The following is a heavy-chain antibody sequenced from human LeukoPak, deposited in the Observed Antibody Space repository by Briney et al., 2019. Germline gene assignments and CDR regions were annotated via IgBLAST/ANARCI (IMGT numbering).Heavy chain of an antibody. CDR3: ARIKYYYDSSGYYRYYYYYGMDV. D-gene: IGHD3-22*01. V-gene: IGHV3-7*04. CDR1: GSTFSSYW. J-gene: IGHJ6*02. Sequence: GGSLRLSCAASGSTFSSYWMSWVRQAPGKGLEWVANIKQDGSEKYYVDSVKGRFTISRDNAKNSLYLQMNSLRAEDTAVYYCARIKYYYDSSGYYRYYYYYGMDVWGQRTTVTVSS. CDR2: IKQDGSEK.